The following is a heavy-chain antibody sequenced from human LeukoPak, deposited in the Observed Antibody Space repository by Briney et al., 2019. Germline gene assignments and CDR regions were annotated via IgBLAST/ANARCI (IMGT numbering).Heavy chain of an antibody. J-gene: IGHJ4*02. CDR1: GFTFSSYA. Sequence: GGSLRLSCAASGFTFSSYAMHWVRQAPGKGLEWVAVISYDGSYRNYADSVKGRVTISRDNPKNTLYLQMSSLRAEDTAEYYCAKKGNSGSPRPLDYWGQGTLVTVSS. CDR3: AKKGNSGSPRPLDY. D-gene: IGHD5-12*01. V-gene: IGHV3-30*04. CDR2: ISYDGSYR.